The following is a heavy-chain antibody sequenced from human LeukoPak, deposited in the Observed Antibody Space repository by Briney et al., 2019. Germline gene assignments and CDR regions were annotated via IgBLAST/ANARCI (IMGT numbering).Heavy chain of an antibody. CDR3: ARDYSSSWHLDIDY. Sequence: GGSLRLSCAASGFTFSSYAMHWVRQAPGKGLEWVAVISYDGSNKYYADSVKGRFTISRDNSKNTPYLQMNSLRAEDTAVYYCARDYSSSWHLDIDYWGQGTLVTVSS. CDR1: GFTFSSYA. D-gene: IGHD6-13*01. J-gene: IGHJ4*02. CDR2: ISYDGSNK. V-gene: IGHV3-30-3*01.